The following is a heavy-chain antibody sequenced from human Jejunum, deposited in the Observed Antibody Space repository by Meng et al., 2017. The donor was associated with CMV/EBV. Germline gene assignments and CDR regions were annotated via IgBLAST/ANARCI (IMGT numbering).Heavy chain of an antibody. CDR2: ISSSSRYI. J-gene: IGHJ5*02. CDR1: GFTISSYN. V-gene: IGHV3-21*01. CDR3: ARDIDH. Sequence: EVQLVAPGGGLVKPGESLRLSCVASGFTISSYNMNWVRQAPGKGLEWVSSISSSSRYINYADSVKGRFTISRDNAKNSLYLQMNSLRVEDTAIYYCARDIDHWGQGTLVTVSS.